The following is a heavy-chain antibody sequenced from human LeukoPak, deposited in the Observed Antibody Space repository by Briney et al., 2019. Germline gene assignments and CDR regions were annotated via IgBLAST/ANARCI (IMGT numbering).Heavy chain of an antibody. CDR3: ARGRGSEDYSSSSWNWFDP. D-gene: IGHD6-6*01. CDR1: GYTFTGYY. V-gene: IGHV1-2*02. J-gene: IGHJ5*02. Sequence: GASVKVSCKASGYTFTGYYMHWVRQAPGQGLEWMGWINPNSGGTNYAQKFQGRVTMTRDTSISTAYMELSRLRSDDTAVYYCARGRGSEDYSSSSWNWFDPWGQGTLVTVSS. CDR2: INPNSGGT.